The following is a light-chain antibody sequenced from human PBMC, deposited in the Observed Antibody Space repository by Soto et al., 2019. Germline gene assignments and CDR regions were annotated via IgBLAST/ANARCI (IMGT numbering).Light chain of an antibody. CDR1: QDVGIN. Sequence: LMTQSPAILSVSPGERVTLSCRASQDVGINLAWYQQKPGHAPRLVVYGASTRATAFPASFSGSGSGTEFTLTISSLQSEDLAVYYCHQYNYWPGTFGQGSKLEIK. J-gene: IGKJ2*01. CDR3: HQYNYWPGT. V-gene: IGKV3-15*01. CDR2: GAS.